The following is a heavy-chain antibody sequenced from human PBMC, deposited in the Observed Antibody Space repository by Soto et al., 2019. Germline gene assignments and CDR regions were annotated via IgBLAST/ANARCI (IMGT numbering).Heavy chain of an antibody. V-gene: IGHV4-39*01. J-gene: IGHJ4*02. D-gene: IGHD2-2*01. CDR3: ARHGNIVVVPAASRYFDY. CDR2: IYYSGST. Sequence: QLQLQESGPGLVKPSETLSLTCTVSGGSISSSRYYWGWIRQPPGKGLEWIGSIYYSGSTYYNPSLKSRVTIYVDTSKNQFSLKLSSVTAADTAVYYCARHGNIVVVPAASRYFDYWGQGTLVTVSS. CDR1: GGSISSSRYY.